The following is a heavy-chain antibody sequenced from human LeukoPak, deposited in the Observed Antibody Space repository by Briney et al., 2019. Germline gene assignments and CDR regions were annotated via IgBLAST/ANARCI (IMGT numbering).Heavy chain of an antibody. CDR1: GGTFSSYA. CDR3: ARSVPYYYGSGRSGYYYYYMDV. D-gene: IGHD3-10*01. Sequence: SVKVSCKASGGTFSSYAISWVRQAPGQGLEWMGRIIPIFGTANYAQKFQGRVTITTDESTSTAYMELRSLRSDDTAVYYCARSVPYYYGSGRSGYYYYYMDVWGKGTTVTVSS. V-gene: IGHV1-69*05. CDR2: IIPIFGTA. J-gene: IGHJ6*03.